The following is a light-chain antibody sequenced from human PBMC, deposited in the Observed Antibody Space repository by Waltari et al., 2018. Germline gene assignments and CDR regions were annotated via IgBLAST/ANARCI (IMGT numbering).Light chain of an antibody. J-gene: IGLJ1*01. CDR1: SPDMGTDNL. V-gene: IGLV2-23*02. CDR3: CSYAGSSRYV. Sequence: SALTQPASVSGSPGQPVNLRCTGSSPDMGTDNLVSWHHQQPGKAPKLMIFEVNKRPSGVSDRFSGSKSGNTASLTISGLQAEDEADYYCCSYAGSSRYVFGTGTKVTVL. CDR2: EVN.